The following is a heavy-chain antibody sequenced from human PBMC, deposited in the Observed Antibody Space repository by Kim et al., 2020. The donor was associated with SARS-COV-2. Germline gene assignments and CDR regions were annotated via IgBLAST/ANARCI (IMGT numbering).Heavy chain of an antibody. CDR2: ISSSSSYI. J-gene: IGHJ6*02. D-gene: IGHD5-18*01. CDR1: GFTFSSYS. Sequence: GGSLRLSCAASGFTFSSYSMNWVRQAPGKGLEWVSSISSSSSYIYYADSVKGRFTISRDNSKNSLYLQMNSLRAEDTAVYYCARDYVPDTADIYYYSGMDVWGQETTVTVSS. CDR3: ARDYVPDTADIYYYSGMDV. V-gene: IGHV3-21*01.